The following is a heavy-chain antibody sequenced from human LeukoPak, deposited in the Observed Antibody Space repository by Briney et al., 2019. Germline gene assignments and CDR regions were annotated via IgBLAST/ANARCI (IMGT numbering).Heavy chain of an antibody. V-gene: IGHV4-59*08. D-gene: IGHD4-17*01. Sequence: PSETLSLTCTVSGGSISSYYWGWIRQPPEKGLEWIGYIYYSGSTNYNPSLKSRLTISVDTSKNQFSLKLSSVTAADTAVYYCARSYGDYITGAYAFDVWGQGTMVTVSS. CDR1: GGSISSYY. CDR3: ARSYGDYITGAYAFDV. CDR2: IYYSGST. J-gene: IGHJ3*01.